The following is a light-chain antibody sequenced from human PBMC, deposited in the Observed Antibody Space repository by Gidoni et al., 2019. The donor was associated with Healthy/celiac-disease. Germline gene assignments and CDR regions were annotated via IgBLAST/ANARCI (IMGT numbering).Light chain of an antibody. J-gene: IGKJ4*01. CDR2: DAS. V-gene: IGKV1-33*01. CDR3: QQYDNLPLLT. CDR1: QDISNY. Sequence: DIQMTQSPSSLSASVGDRVTITCQASQDISNYLNWYQQKPWKAPKLLIYDASNLDTVVPSRFSGSVSGTDFTFTISSLQPEDIATYYCQQYDNLPLLTFGGGTKVEIK.